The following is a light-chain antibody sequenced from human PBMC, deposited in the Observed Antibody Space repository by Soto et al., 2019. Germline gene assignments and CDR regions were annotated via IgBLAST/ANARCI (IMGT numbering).Light chain of an antibody. CDR1: QTISRD. CDR3: PHSSSTPVP. V-gene: IGKV1-39*01. CDR2: SAS. Sequence: DVQLSQSASAVTASVRDRVTITCRASQTISRDLNWYQQRPGKAPNLLIYSASSLQSGVPSRFSGSGSGTDFTLTISSLLPEDFATYYCPHSSSTPVPFAQGTKVDIK. J-gene: IGKJ1*01.